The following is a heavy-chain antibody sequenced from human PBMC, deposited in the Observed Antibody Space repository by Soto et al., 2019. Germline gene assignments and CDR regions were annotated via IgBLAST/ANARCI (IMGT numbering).Heavy chain of an antibody. Sequence: PSETLSLTCTVSGGSISSGNYYWSWIRQPPGKGLEWIGFISYGGSTYYSASLKSRVTISVDRSKNQFSLKLSSVTAADTAVYYCARSQTTVTSYDYWGQGTLVTVSS. CDR1: GGSISSGNYY. D-gene: IGHD4-17*01. CDR2: ISYGGST. CDR3: ARSQTTVTSYDY. J-gene: IGHJ4*02. V-gene: IGHV4-30-4*01.